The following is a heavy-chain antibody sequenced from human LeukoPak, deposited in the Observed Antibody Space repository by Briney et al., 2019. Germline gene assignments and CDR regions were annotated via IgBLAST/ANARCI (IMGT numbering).Heavy chain of an antibody. Sequence: TGGSLRLSCAASGFTFSSYAMSWVRQAPGKGLEWVSAISGSGGSTYYADSVKGRFTISRDNSKYTLYLQMNSLRAEDTAVYYCAKDPARYFDWLLQAEYFQHWGQGTLVTVSS. V-gene: IGHV3-23*01. D-gene: IGHD3-9*01. CDR2: ISGSGGST. CDR3: AKDPARYFDWLLQAEYFQH. CDR1: GFTFSSYA. J-gene: IGHJ1*01.